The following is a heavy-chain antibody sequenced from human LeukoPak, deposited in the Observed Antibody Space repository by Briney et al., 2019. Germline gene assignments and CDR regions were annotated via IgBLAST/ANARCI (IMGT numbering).Heavy chain of an antibody. J-gene: IGHJ3*02. CDR3: ARYIMITFGGVIAYDAFDI. CDR2: TYTSGST. Sequence: SETLSLTCTVSGGSISSGSYYWSWIRQPAGKGLEWIGRTYTSGSTNYNPSLKSRVTISVDTSKNQFSLKLSSVTAADTAVYYCARYIMITFGGVIAYDAFDIWGQGTMVTVSS. V-gene: IGHV4-61*02. D-gene: IGHD3-16*02. CDR1: GGSISSGSYY.